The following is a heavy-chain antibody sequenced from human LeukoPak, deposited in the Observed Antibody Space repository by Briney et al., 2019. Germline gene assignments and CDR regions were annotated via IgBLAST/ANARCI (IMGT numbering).Heavy chain of an antibody. Sequence: GGSLRLSCAASGFTFSNAWMSWVRQAPGKGLEWVGRIKSKTDGGTTDYAAPVKGRFTISRNDSKNALYLQMNSLKTEDTAVYYCTTASGELRYFDWFPYYCYYYMDVWGKGTTVTISS. V-gene: IGHV3-15*01. J-gene: IGHJ6*03. CDR1: GFTFSNAW. D-gene: IGHD3-9*01. CDR3: TTASGELRYFDWFPYYCYYYMDV. CDR2: IKSKTDGGTT.